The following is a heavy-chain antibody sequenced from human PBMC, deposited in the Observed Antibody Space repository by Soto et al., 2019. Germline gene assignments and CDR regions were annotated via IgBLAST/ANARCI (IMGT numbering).Heavy chain of an antibody. Sequence: EVQLVESGGGLVKPGGSLRLSCAASGFTFSNAWLSWVRQAPGKGLEWVGRSKSKTDAVTTDYAAPVQGRFSISRDDSENTLYLQMNHLKTEDTAVYYCTTSMTTVTLTPCDYWGQGTLVTVSA. CDR2: SKSKTDAVTT. CDR1: GFTFSNAW. J-gene: IGHJ4*02. V-gene: IGHV3-15*01. D-gene: IGHD4-17*01. CDR3: TTSMTTVTLTPCDY.